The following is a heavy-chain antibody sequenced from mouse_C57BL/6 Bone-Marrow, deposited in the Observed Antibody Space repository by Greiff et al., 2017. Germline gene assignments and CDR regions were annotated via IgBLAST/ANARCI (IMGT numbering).Heavy chain of an antibody. D-gene: IGHD2-4*01. V-gene: IGHV1-81*01. CDR2: IYPRSGNT. Sequence: QVQLQQSGAELARPGASVKLSCKASGYTFTSYGISWVKQRTGQGLEWIGEIYPRSGNTYYNEKFKGKATLTADKSSSTAYMELRRLTSEDSAVYFCARGGIYYDYDAWFAYWGQGTLVTVSA. J-gene: IGHJ3*01. CDR1: GYTFTSYG. CDR3: ARGGIYYDYDAWFAY.